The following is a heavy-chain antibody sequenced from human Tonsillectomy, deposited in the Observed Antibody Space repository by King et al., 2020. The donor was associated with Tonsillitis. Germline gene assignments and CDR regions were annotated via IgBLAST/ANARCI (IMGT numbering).Heavy chain of an antibody. CDR3: ARGPNYGDYVLAIDY. Sequence: QLQESGPGLVKPSETLSLTCTVSGYSISSGYYWGWIRQPPGKGLEWIGSIYHSGSTYYNPSLKSRVTISVDTSKNQFSLKLSSVTAADTAVNYCARGPNYGDYVLAIDYWGQGTLVTVSS. D-gene: IGHD4-17*01. V-gene: IGHV4-38-2*02. CDR1: GYSISSGYY. J-gene: IGHJ4*02. CDR2: IYHSGST.